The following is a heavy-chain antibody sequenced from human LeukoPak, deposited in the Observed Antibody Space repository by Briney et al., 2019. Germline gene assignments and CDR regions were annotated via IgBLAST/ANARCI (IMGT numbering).Heavy chain of an antibody. J-gene: IGHJ4*02. D-gene: IGHD5-12*01. CDR3: ARTDIVATIVDY. CDR2: IYYSGST. CDR1: GGSISSYY. Sequence: SETLSLTCTVSGGSISSYYWSWIRQPPGKGLEWIGYIYYSGSTNYNPSLKSRVTISVDTSKNQFSLKLSSVIAADTAVYYCARTDIVATIVDYWGQGTLVTVSS. V-gene: IGHV4-59*08.